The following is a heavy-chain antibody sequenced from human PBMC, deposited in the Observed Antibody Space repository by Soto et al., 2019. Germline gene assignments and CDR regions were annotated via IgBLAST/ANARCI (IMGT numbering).Heavy chain of an antibody. V-gene: IGHV4-59*08. Sequence: QVQLQESGPGLVKPSETLSLTCTVSGGSISSDYWSWIRQPPGEGLEWIGYIYYSGTTKYNPSLKSRVTMSVDTSKNQFSLKLSSVTAADTAVYYCARPNNWDDGWIDPWGQGTLVTVSS. CDR1: GGSISSDY. D-gene: IGHD1-1*01. J-gene: IGHJ5*02. CDR2: IYYSGTT. CDR3: ARPNNWDDGWIDP.